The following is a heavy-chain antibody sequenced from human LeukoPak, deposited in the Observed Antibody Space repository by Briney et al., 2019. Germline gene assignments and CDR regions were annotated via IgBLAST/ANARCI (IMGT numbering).Heavy chain of an antibody. CDR3: ARHEAQDFDY. J-gene: IGHJ4*02. V-gene: IGHV4-39*01. CDR2: IYYSGTT. Sequence: SETLSLTCTVSGGSISSSNYYWGWIRQPPGKGLEWIGGIYYSGTTYYSSSLKSRVIISVDTSKNQFSLKLSSVTATDTAVYYCARHEAQDFDYWGQGTLVTVSS. CDR1: GGSISSSNYY.